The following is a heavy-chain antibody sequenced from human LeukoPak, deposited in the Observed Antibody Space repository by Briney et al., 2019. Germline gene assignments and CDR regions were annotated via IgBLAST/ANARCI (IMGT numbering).Heavy chain of an antibody. Sequence: GGSLRLSCVVSGFTFGSYAMNWVRQAPGKGLEWVSGISSGGGSAYYTDSVKGRFTISRDNFKNTLYLQMNSLRAEDTAIYYCAKGLSSWYCDYWGQGTLVTVSS. D-gene: IGHD6-13*01. CDR1: GFTFGSYA. CDR3: AKGLSSWYCDY. J-gene: IGHJ4*02. CDR2: ISSGGGSA. V-gene: IGHV3-23*01.